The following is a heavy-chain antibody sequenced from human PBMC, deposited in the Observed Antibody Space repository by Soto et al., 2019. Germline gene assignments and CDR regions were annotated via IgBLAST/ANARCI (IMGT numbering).Heavy chain of an antibody. CDR2: IYHSGST. Sequence: SETLSLTCAVSGVSISSGGYSWSWIRQPPGKGLEWIGYIYHSGSTYYNPSLKSRVTISVDRSKNQFSLKLSSVTAADTAVYYCARRITMVRGQALNWFDPWGQGTLVTVSS. CDR3: ARRITMVRGQALNWFDP. D-gene: IGHD3-10*01. V-gene: IGHV4-30-2*01. CDR1: GVSISSGGYS. J-gene: IGHJ5*02.